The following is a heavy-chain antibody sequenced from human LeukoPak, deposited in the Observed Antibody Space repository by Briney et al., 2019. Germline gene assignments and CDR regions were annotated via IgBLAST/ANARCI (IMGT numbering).Heavy chain of an antibody. CDR3: ARDLLNEGNHLDY. Sequence: PSETLSLTCTVSGGSISSGDYYWSWIRQPPGKGLEWIGYIYYSGSTYYNPSLKSRVTISVDTSKNQFSLKLSSVTPADTAVYYCARDLLNEGNHLDYWGQGTLVTVSS. CDR1: GGSISSGDYY. D-gene: IGHD4-23*01. V-gene: IGHV4-30-4*01. CDR2: IYYSGST. J-gene: IGHJ4*02.